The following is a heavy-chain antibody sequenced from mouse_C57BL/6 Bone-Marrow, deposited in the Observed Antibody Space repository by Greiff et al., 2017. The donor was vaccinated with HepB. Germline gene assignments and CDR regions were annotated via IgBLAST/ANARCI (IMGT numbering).Heavy chain of an antibody. Sequence: EVKVVESEGGLVQPGSSMKLSCTASGFTFSDYYMAWVRQVPEKGLEWVANINYDGSSTYYLDSLKSRFIISRDNAKNILYLQMSSLKSEDTATYYCARDRGLGRGAYAMDYWGQGTSVTVSS. CDR2: INYDGSST. D-gene: IGHD4-1*01. J-gene: IGHJ4*01. CDR1: GFTFSDYY. CDR3: ARDRGLGRGAYAMDY. V-gene: IGHV5-16*01.